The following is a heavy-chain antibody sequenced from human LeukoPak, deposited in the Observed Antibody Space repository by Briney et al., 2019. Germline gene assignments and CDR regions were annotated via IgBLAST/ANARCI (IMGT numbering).Heavy chain of an antibody. V-gene: IGHV4-59*08. Sequence: PSETLSLTCTVSGGSISSYYWSWIRQPPGKGLEWIGYIYYSGSTNYNPSLKSRVTISVDTSKNQFSLKLSSVTAADTAVYYCARHGASSGLLSYFDYWGQGTPVTVSS. CDR1: GGSISSYY. D-gene: IGHD3-3*01. CDR3: ARHGASSGLLSYFDY. CDR2: IYYSGST. J-gene: IGHJ4*02.